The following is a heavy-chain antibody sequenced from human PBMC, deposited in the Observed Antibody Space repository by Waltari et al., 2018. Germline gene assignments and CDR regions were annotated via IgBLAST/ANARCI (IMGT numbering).Heavy chain of an antibody. CDR2: ICGSGST. V-gene: IGHV4-39*01. CDR3: ASLPNGSGSKFDY. J-gene: IGHJ4*02. Sequence: QATGKGLGVIARICGSGSTSQNPSLQSRVTISVDTSKNQFSLKLSSVTAADTAEYYCASLPNGSGSKFDYWGQGTLVTVSS. D-gene: IGHD3-10*01.